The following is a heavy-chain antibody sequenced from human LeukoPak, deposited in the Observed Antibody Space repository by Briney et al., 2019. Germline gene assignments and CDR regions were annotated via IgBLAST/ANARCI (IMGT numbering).Heavy chain of an antibody. J-gene: IGHJ4*02. CDR2: IYYSGST. Sequence: SETLSLTCAVYGGSFSGYYWSWIRQPPGKGLEWIGYIYYSGSTNYNPSLKSRVTISVDTSKNQFSLKLSSVTAADTAVYYCARASGYYGSGSYIWGQGTLVTVSS. D-gene: IGHD3-10*01. CDR3: ARASGYYGSGSYI. V-gene: IGHV4-59*01. CDR1: GGSFSGYY.